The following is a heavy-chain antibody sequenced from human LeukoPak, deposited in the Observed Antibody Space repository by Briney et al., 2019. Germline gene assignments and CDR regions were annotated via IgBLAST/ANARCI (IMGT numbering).Heavy chain of an antibody. CDR3: ARAPEYSNLYYFDY. V-gene: IGHV4-34*01. Sequence: SETLSLTCAVYGGSFSGYYWSWIRQPPGKGLEWIGEINHSGSTNYNPSLKSRVTISVDTSKNQFSLKLSSVTAADTAVYYCARAPEYSNLYYFDYWGQGTLVTVSS. CDR1: GGSFSGYY. D-gene: IGHD4-11*01. J-gene: IGHJ4*02. CDR2: INHSGST.